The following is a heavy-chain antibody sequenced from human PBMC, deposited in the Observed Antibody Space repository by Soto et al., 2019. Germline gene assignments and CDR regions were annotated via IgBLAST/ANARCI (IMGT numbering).Heavy chain of an antibody. Sequence: EVQLVESGGGLVKPGGSLRLSCAASGFTFSSYSMNWVRQAPGKGLEWVSSISSSRTYIFNADSVKGRFTISRDNAKNSLYLQMNSLRAEDTAVYYCARGGVPQAFDIWGQGTVVTVSS. CDR2: ISSSRTYI. J-gene: IGHJ3*02. V-gene: IGHV3-21*01. CDR1: GFTFSSYS. D-gene: IGHD1-1*01. CDR3: ARGGVPQAFDI.